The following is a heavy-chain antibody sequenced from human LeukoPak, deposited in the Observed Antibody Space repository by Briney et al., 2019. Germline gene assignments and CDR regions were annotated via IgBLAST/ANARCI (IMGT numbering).Heavy chain of an antibody. J-gene: IGHJ4*02. CDR1: GGSISSSSYY. D-gene: IGHD6-19*01. V-gene: IGHV4-39*01. CDR2: IYYSGST. Sequence: PSETLSLTCTVSGGSISSSSYYWGWIRQPPGKGLAWIGSIYYSGSTYYNPSLKNRVTISVDTSKNQFSLKLSSVTAADTAVYYCARQASSGWYGGGDYWGQGTLVTVSS. CDR3: ARQASSGWYGGGDY.